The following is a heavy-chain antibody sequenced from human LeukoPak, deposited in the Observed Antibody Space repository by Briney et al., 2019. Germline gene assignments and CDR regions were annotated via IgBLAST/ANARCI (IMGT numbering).Heavy chain of an antibody. CDR3: AREYYYDSSGYYLSNYYGMDV. Sequence: GGSLRLSCAASGFTFSSYGMHWVRQAQGKGLEWVAVIWYDGSNKYYADSVKGRFTISRGNSKNPLYLQMNSLRAEDTAVYYCAREYYYDSSGYYLSNYYGMDVWGQGTTVTVSS. V-gene: IGHV3-33*01. CDR2: IWYDGSNK. D-gene: IGHD3-22*01. CDR1: GFTFSSYG. J-gene: IGHJ6*02.